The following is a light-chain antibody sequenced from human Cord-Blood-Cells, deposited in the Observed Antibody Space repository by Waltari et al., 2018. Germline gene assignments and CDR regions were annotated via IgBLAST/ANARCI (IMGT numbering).Light chain of an antibody. CDR2: AAS. CDR3: QKYNSAPFT. V-gene: IGKV1-27*01. Sequence: DIQMTQSPSSLSASVGDRVTITSRASQGISNYLSWYQQKPGEVPNLLIYAASTLQSGVPSRFSGRGSGTDFTLTISSLQPEDVATYYCQKYNSAPFTFGPGTKVDIK. J-gene: IGKJ3*01. CDR1: QGISNY.